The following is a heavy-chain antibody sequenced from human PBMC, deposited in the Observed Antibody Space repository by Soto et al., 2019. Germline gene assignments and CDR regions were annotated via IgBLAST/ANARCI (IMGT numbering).Heavy chain of an antibody. CDR3: ARSGYCSGGSCS. CDR1: GGTFSSYA. V-gene: IGHV1-69*13. D-gene: IGHD2-15*01. J-gene: IGHJ4*02. Sequence: SVKVSCKASGGTFSSYAISWVRQAPGQGLEWRGGIIPIFGAANYAQKFQGRVTITADESTSTAYMELSSLRSEDTAVYYCARSGYCSGGSCSWGQGTLVTVSS. CDR2: IIPIFGAA.